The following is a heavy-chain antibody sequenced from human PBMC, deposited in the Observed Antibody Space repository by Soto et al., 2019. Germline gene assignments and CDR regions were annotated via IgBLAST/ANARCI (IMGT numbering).Heavy chain of an antibody. CDR3: AGATTVTDYPLDY. V-gene: IGHV1-69*02. CDR2: IIPILGIA. CDR1: GGTFSSYT. J-gene: IGHJ4*02. Sequence: QVQLVQSGAEVQKHGSSVKVSCKASGGTFSSYTISWVRQAPGQGLEWMGRIIPILGIANYAQKFQGRVTIAADKSTSTAYMELSSLRSEDTAVYYCAGATTVTDYPLDYWGQGTLVTVSS. D-gene: IGHD4-4*01.